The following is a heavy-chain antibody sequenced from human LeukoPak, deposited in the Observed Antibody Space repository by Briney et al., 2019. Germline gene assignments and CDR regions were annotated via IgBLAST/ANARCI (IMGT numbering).Heavy chain of an antibody. V-gene: IGHV3-7*05. CDR1: GFTFSSYW. D-gene: IGHD2/OR15-2a*01. Sequence: GGSLRLSCAASGFTFSSYWTSWVRQAPGKGLEWVANIKEDGSEKNYVDSVKGRFTISRDNAKNSLYLQMNSLRAEDTAVYYCARGGGRHVEYWGRGNLVTVSS. CDR2: IKEDGSEK. CDR3: ARGGGRHVEY. J-gene: IGHJ4*02.